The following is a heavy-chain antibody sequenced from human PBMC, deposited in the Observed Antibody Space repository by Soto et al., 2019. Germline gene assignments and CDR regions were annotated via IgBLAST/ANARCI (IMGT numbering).Heavy chain of an antibody. D-gene: IGHD3-10*01. Sequence: QVQLQESGPGLVKPSQTLSLTCTVSGGSISSGGYYWSWIRQHPGKGLEWIGHIYYSGSTYYNPSLKSRVTISVDTSKNQFSLKLSSVTAADTAVYYCARDTYYYGSGSLEGMDVWGQGTTVTVSS. CDR3: ARDTYYYGSGSLEGMDV. CDR2: IYYSGST. CDR1: GGSISSGGYY. J-gene: IGHJ6*02. V-gene: IGHV4-31*03.